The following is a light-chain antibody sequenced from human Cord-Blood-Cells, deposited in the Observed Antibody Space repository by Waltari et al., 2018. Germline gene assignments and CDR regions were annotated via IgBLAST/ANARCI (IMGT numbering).Light chain of an antibody. J-gene: IGKJ1*01. CDR1: QSVSSN. Sequence: EIVMTQPPATLSVSPGERATPSCRASQSVSSNLAWYQRKPGQAPRLLIYGASTRATGIPARFSGSGSGTEFTLTISSLQSEDFAVYYCQQYNNWPPWTFGQGTKVEIK. CDR2: GAS. CDR3: QQYNNWPPWT. V-gene: IGKV3-15*01.